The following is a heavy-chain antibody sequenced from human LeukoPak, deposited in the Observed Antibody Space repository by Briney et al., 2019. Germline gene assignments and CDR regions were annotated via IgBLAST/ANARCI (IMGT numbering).Heavy chain of an antibody. Sequence: GGSLRLSCAASGFTFSEHNMHWVRQAPGKGLEWVAVISYDGSNKYYADSVKGRFTISRDNSKNTLYLQMNSLRAEDTAVYYCARVEGDYYYYGMDVWGQGTTVTVSS. CDR2: ISYDGSNK. D-gene: IGHD3-3*01. CDR1: GFTFSEHN. CDR3: ARVEGDYYYYGMDV. V-gene: IGHV3-30*04. J-gene: IGHJ6*02.